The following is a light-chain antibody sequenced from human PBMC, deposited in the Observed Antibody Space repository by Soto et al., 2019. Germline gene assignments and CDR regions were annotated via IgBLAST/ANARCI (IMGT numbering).Light chain of an antibody. J-gene: IGLJ1*01. Sequence: QSVLTQPASVSGSPGQSITISCTGTSSDVGGYNYVSCYQQYPGKAPKLMIYDVDTRPSGVSNRFSGSKSGNPSSLTISGLQADDEADYYCSSYTNSNTLVFGSGTKLTVL. V-gene: IGLV2-14*01. CDR2: DVD. CDR3: SSYTNSNTLV. CDR1: SSDVGGYNY.